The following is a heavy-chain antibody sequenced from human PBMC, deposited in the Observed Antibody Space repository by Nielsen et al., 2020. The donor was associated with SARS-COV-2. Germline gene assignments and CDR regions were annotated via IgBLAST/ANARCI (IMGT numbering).Heavy chain of an antibody. CDR3: TTFYLELRDNWFDP. J-gene: IGHJ5*02. CDR1: GFTFSNAW. Sequence: GESLKISCAASGFTFSNAWMSWVRQAPGKGLEWVGRIKSKTDGGTTDYAAPVKGRFTISRDDSKNTLYLQMNSLKTEDTAVYYCTTFYLELRDNWFDPWGQGTLVTVSS. V-gene: IGHV3-15*01. CDR2: IKSKTDGGTT. D-gene: IGHD1-7*01.